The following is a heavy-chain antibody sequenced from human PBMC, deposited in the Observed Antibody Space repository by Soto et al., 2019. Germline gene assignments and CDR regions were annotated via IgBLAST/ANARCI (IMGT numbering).Heavy chain of an antibody. J-gene: IGHJ4*02. CDR3: AMPSADYYLDY. V-gene: IGHV3-72*01. CDR2: TRKKANSYTT. CDR1: GFTFSDHY. D-gene: IGHD3-9*01. Sequence: GGSLRLSCAASGFTFSDHYMDWVRQAPGKGLEWVGRTRKKANSYTTEYAASVKGRFTISRDDSKNSLYLQMNSLKTEDTAVYYCAMPSADYYLDYWCPGTLVTLSS.